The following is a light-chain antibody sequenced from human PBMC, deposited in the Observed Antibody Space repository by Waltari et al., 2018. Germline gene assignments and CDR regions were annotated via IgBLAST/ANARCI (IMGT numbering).Light chain of an antibody. J-gene: IGLJ1*01. CDR1: SSDVGTYKY. CDR3: SSYTSSTTLLV. CDR2: DVS. Sequence: QSALTQPASVSGSPGQSITISCIGTSSDVGTYKYVSWYQRHPGEAPKLLIYDVSHRPSWVSNRFSGSKSGNTASLTISGLQAEDGADYYCSSYTSSTTLLVFGTGTKVTVL. V-gene: IGLV2-14*03.